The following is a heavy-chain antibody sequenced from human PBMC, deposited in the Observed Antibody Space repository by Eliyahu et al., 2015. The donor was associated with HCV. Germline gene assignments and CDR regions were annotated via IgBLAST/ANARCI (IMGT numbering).Heavy chain of an antibody. D-gene: IGHD3-10*01. J-gene: IGHJ6*02. CDR1: GXTFSSHS. CDR2: ISYDGHKN. CDR3: AREGVGRYYYYYYGMDV. Sequence: QVQLVESGGGVVQPGRSLRLSCAASGXTFSSHSFHWVRQPPGKGLEWVAVISYDGHKNYYADSVKGRFTVSRDDFKNTLHLEMNSLRTEDTAVYFCAREGVGRYYYYYYGMDVWGQGTTVIVSS. V-gene: IGHV3-30-3*01.